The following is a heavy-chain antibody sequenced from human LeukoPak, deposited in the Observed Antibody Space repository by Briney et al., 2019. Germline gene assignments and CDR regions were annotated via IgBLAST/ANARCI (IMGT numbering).Heavy chain of an antibody. D-gene: IGHD2-2*01. J-gene: IGHJ6*02. CDR3: AKDICTSTNCYGRYYYYGVDV. Sequence: PGGSLRLSCAASGFTFDNHGMHWVRQAPGRGLEWVSGISWNSGSIGYADSVKGRFTISRDNAKNSLYLQMNSLRPDDTALYYCAKDICTSTNCYGRYYYYGVDVWGQGTTVTVSS. CDR1: GFTFDNHG. V-gene: IGHV3-9*01. CDR2: ISWNSGSI.